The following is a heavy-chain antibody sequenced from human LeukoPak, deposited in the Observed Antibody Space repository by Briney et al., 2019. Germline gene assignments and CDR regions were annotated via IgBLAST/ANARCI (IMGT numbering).Heavy chain of an antibody. CDR2: ISGSGGST. Sequence: GGSLRLPCAASGFTFSSYAMSWVRQAPGKGLEWVSAISGSGGSTYYADSVKGRFTISRDNSKNTLYLQMNSLRAEDTAVYYCAKGQITMVRGVISYTSLDYWGQGTLVTVSS. J-gene: IGHJ4*02. D-gene: IGHD3-10*01. V-gene: IGHV3-23*01. CDR3: AKGQITMVRGVISYTSLDY. CDR1: GFTFSSYA.